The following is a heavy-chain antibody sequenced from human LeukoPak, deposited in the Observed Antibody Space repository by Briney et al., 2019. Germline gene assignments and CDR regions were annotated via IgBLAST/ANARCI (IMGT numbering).Heavy chain of an antibody. CDR1: GGSVSSGSYY. D-gene: IGHD5-18*01. V-gene: IGHV4-61*01. Sequence: SETLSLTCTVSGGSVSSGSYYWSWIRQPPGKGLEWIGYIYYSGSTNYNPSLKSRVTISVDTSKNQFSLKVSSVTAADTAVYYCATGGYNYGYYYFDYWGQGTLVTVSS. CDR3: ATGGYNYGYYYFDY. CDR2: IYYSGST. J-gene: IGHJ4*02.